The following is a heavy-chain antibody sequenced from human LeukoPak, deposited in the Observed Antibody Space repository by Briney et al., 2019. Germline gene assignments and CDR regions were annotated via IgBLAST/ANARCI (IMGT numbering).Heavy chain of an antibody. CDR2: INHSGST. J-gene: IGHJ4*02. Sequence: SETLSLTCAVYGGSFSGYYWSWIRQPPGKGLEWIWEINHSGSTNYNPSLKSRVTISVDTSKNQFSLKLSSVTAADTAVYYCARGGYKGLDYWGQGTLVTVSS. D-gene: IGHD5-24*01. CDR1: GGSFSGYY. CDR3: ARGGYKGLDY. V-gene: IGHV4-34*01.